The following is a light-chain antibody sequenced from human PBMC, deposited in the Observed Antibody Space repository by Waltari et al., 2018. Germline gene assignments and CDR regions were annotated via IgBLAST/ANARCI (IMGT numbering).Light chain of an antibody. J-gene: IGKJ3*01. Sequence: AIRMTQYPSSFSASTGDRVTITCRASQGISSYLAWYQQKPGKAPNLLIYAASTLQSGVPSRFSGSGSGTDFTLTISCLQSEDFATYYCQQYYSYPFTFGPGTKVDIK. V-gene: IGKV1-8*01. CDR1: QGISSY. CDR2: AAS. CDR3: QQYYSYPFT.